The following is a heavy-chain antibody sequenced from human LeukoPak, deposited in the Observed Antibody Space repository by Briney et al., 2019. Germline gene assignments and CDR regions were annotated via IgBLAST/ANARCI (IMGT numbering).Heavy chain of an antibody. Sequence: SVKVSCKASGGTFSSYAISWVRQAPGQGLEWMGGIIPIFGTANYAQKFQGRVTITTDESTSTDYMELSSPRSEDTAVYYCARGIVVVVAATLHDAFDIWGQGTMVTVSS. CDR1: GGTFSSYA. D-gene: IGHD2-15*01. CDR3: ARGIVVVVAATLHDAFDI. CDR2: IIPIFGTA. V-gene: IGHV1-69*05. J-gene: IGHJ3*02.